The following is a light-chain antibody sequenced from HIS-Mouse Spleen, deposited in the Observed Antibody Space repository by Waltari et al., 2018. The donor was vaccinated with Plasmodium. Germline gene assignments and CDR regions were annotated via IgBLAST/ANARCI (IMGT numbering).Light chain of an antibody. Sequence: AIWLTQSPSSLSASTGDRVTISCRMSQGISSSLAWYQQTPGKAPELLNYAASTLQSGAPSRFSGSGSGADFTLTISCLQSEDSATYYCQQYCNFPCTFGQGTKLEIK. CDR1: QGISSS. J-gene: IGKJ2*02. V-gene: IGKV1D-8*02. CDR3: QQYCNFPCT. CDR2: AAS.